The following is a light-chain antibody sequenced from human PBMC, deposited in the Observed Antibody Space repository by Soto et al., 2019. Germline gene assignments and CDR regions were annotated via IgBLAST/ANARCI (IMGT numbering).Light chain of an antibody. CDR2: GAS. J-gene: IGKJ3*01. V-gene: IGKV3-15*01. CDR1: QSVNSN. Sequence: EIVMTQSPATLSVSPWERATLSCRASQSVNSNLAWYQQKPGQAPRLLIYGASTRATGIPARFSGSGSGTEFTLTISSLQSEDFALYYCQQYNNWPLFTFGPGTKVDIK. CDR3: QQYNNWPLFT.